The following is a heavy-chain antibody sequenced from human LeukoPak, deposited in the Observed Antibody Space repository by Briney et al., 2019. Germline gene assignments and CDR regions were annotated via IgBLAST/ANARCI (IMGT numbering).Heavy chain of an antibody. V-gene: IGHV3-23*01. CDR1: GFTFSSYA. CDR3: AKVPKGGYFDY. CDR2: ISGSGGST. J-gene: IGHJ4*02. Sequence: GGSLRLSCAASGFTFSSYAMSWVRQAPGRGLEWVSAISGSGGSTHYADSVKGRFTISRDNSKNTLYVQMNSLRAEDTAVYYCAKVPKGGYFDYWGQGTLVTVSS.